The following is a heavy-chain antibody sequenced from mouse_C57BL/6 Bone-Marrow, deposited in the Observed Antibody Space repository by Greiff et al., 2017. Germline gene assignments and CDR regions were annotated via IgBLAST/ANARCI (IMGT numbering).Heavy chain of an antibody. J-gene: IGHJ2*01. D-gene: IGHD2-3*01. CDR1: GFNIKDYY. CDR2: IDPEDGET. V-gene: IGHV14-2*01. Sequence: DVKLVESGAELVKPGASVKLSCTASGFNIKDYYMHWVKQRTEQGLEWIGRIDPEDGETKYAPKFQGKATITADTSSNTAYLQLSSLTSEDTAVYYCARRLYDGYFSFDYWGQGTTLTVSS. CDR3: ARRLYDGYFSFDY.